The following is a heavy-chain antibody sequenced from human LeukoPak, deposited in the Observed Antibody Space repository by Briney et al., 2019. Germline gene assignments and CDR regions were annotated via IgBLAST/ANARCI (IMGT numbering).Heavy chain of an antibody. D-gene: IGHD3-10*01. Sequence: PGGSLRLSCAASGFTFSSYWMSWVRQAPGKGLEWVANIKQDGSEKYYVDSVKGRFTISRDNAKNSLYLQMTSLRAEDTAVYYCARYYRPLTMLREPAFDIWGQGTMVTVSS. J-gene: IGHJ3*02. V-gene: IGHV3-7*01. CDR3: ARYYRPLTMLREPAFDI. CDR1: GFTFSSYW. CDR2: IKQDGSEK.